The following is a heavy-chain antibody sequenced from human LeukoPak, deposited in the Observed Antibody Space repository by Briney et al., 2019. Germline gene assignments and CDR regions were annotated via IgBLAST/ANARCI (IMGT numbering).Heavy chain of an antibody. D-gene: IGHD3-10*01. CDR3: AKANGYGLVDI. Sequence: SETLSLTCAVYGGSFSGYYWGWVRQPPGKGLEWIGNIFYSGSTYYSPSLKSRVTISLDTSRNQFSLKLNSVTAADTAVYYCAKANGYGLVDIWGQGTRVTVSS. J-gene: IGHJ3*02. CDR2: IFYSGST. V-gene: IGHV4-34*12. CDR1: GGSFSGYY.